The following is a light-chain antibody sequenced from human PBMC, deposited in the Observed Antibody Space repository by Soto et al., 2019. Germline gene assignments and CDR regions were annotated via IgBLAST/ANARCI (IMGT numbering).Light chain of an antibody. J-gene: IGLJ2*01. V-gene: IGLV2-14*01. CDR3: SSYRSGDSVV. CDR2: DVS. Sequence: QSALTQPASVSGSPEQSITISCTGTSSDVGGYNYVSWYQQYPGKAPKLMIYDVSNRPSGVSNRFSGSKSGNTASLTISGVQAEDEADYYCSSYRSGDSVVFGGGTKLTVL. CDR1: SSDVGGYNY.